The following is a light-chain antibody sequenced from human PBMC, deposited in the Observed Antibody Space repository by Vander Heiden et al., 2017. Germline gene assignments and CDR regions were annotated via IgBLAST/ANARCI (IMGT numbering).Light chain of an antibody. CDR3: QQYNNWPLT. CDR1: QSVSSN. V-gene: IGKV3-15*01. Sequence: EIVMPQSQATLSVSPGERATHSCRASQSVSSNLAWYQQKPGQAPRLLIYGASTRATGIPARFSGSGSGTEFTLTISSLQSEDFAVYYWQQYNNWPLTFGPGTKVDIK. J-gene: IGKJ3*01. CDR2: GAS.